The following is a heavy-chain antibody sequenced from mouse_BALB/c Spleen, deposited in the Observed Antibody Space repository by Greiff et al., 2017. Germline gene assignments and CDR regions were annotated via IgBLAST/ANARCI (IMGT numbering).Heavy chain of an antibody. CDR3: ARNYGSRGDYAMDY. CDR2: IWGGGST. V-gene: IGHV2-6-4*01. Sequence: VMLVESGPGLVAPSQSLSITCTVSGFSLSRYSVHWVRQPPGKGLEWLGMIWGGGSTDYNSALKSRLSISKDNSKSQVFLKMNSLQTDDTAMYYCARNYGSRGDYAMDYWGQGTSVTVSS. D-gene: IGHD1-1*01. CDR1: GFSLSRYS. J-gene: IGHJ4*01.